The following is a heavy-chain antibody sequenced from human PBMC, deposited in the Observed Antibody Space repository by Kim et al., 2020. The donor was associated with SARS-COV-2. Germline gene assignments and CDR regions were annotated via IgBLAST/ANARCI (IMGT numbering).Heavy chain of an antibody. CDR3: ARGGGAAISVLYYYYYYGMDV. J-gene: IGHJ6*04. D-gene: IGHD2-2*01. CDR1: GGTFSSYA. Sequence: SVKVSCKASGGTFSSYAISWVRQAPGQGLEWMGGIIPIFGTANYAQKFQGRVTITADESTSTAYMELSSLRSEDTAVYYCARGGGAAISVLYYYYYYGMDVWGKGPTVTVSS. CDR2: IIPIFGTA. V-gene: IGHV1-69*13.